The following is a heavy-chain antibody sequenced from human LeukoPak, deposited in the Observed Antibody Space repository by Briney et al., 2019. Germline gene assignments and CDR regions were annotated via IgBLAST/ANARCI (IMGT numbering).Heavy chain of an antibody. D-gene: IGHD3-3*01. CDR1: GFTVSSNY. J-gene: IGHJ3*02. CDR3: ARGTYYDFWGGYYHDAFDI. CDR2: IYSGGST. Sequence: GGSLRLSCAASGFTVSSNYTSWVRQAPGKGLEWVSVIYSGGSTYYADSVKGRFTISRDNSKNTLYLQMNSLRAEDTAVYYCARGTYYDFWGGYYHDAFDIWGQGTMVTVSS. V-gene: IGHV3-53*01.